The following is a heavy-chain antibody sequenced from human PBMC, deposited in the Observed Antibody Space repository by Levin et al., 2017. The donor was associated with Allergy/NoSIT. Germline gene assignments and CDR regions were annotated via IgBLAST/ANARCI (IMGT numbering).Heavy chain of an antibody. CDR2: ISGSGGST. J-gene: IGHJ4*02. V-gene: IGHV3-23*01. Sequence: GESLKISCAASGFTFSSYAMSWVRQAPGKGLEWVSAISGSGGSTYYADSVKGRFTISRDNSKNTLYLQMNSLRAEDTAVYYCAKDKPLHVSAYGLGRGHFDYWGQGTLVTVSS. CDR3: AKDKPLHVSAYGLGRGHFDY. D-gene: IGHD3-10*01. CDR1: GFTFSSYA.